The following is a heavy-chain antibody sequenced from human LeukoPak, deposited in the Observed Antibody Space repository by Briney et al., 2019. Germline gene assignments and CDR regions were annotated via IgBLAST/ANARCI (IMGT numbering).Heavy chain of an antibody. CDR1: GFTFSNYW. CDR2: IKKDGSRK. D-gene: IGHD1-14*01. V-gene: IGHV3-7*03. J-gene: IGHJ3*02. CDR3: VRDAEPIDSRDAFDI. Sequence: GGSLRLSCAASGFTFSNYWMVWVRQARGKGLEWVAYIKKDGSRKSYMASVKGRFTISRDNAKKSLHLQMNSLGGEDTAVYYCVRDAEPIDSRDAFDIWGQGTMVTVSS.